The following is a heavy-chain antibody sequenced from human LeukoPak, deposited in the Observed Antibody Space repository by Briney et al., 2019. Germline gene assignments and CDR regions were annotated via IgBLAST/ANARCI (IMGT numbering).Heavy chain of an antibody. V-gene: IGHV3-9*01. D-gene: IGHD3-16*02. CDR3: AKVSYDYVWGSYRYGYYFDY. J-gene: IGHJ4*02. Sequence: GRSLRLSCAASGFTFDDYAMHWVRQAPGKGLEWVSGISWSSGSIGYADSVKGRFTISRDNAKNSLYLQMNSLRAGDTALYYCAKVSYDYVWGSYRYGYYFDYWGQGTLVTVSS. CDR2: ISWSSGSI. CDR1: GFTFDDYA.